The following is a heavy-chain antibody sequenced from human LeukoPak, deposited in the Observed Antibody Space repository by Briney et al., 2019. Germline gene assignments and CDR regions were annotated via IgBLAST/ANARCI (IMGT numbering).Heavy chain of an antibody. V-gene: IGHV3-23*01. CDR2: ISGSGGNT. D-gene: IGHD2-2*01. CDR1: GFTFSSYA. Sequence: GGSLRLSCAASGFTFSSYAMSWVRQAPGKGLEWVSAISGSGGNTYYADSVKGRFTISRDNSKNTLYLQMNSLRAEDTAVYYCAKEMRDCSSTSCYVGYFDYWGQGTLVTVSS. J-gene: IGHJ4*02. CDR3: AKEMRDCSSTSCYVGYFDY.